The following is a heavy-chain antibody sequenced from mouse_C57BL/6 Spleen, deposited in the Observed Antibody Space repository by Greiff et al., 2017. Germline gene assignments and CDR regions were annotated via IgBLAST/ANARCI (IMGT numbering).Heavy chain of an antibody. D-gene: IGHD2-13*01. J-gene: IGHJ2*01. V-gene: IGHV10-3*01. CDR3: VRDSGDYGCGLDY. CDR2: IRSKSSNYAT. Sequence: DVLLVESGGGLVQPKGSLKLSCAASGFTFNTYAMHWVRQAPGKGLEWVASIRSKSSNYATYYADSVKDRFTISRDDSQSMLYLQMNNLKSEDTAMYYCVRDSGDYGCGLDYWGQGTTLTVSS. CDR1: GFTFNTYA.